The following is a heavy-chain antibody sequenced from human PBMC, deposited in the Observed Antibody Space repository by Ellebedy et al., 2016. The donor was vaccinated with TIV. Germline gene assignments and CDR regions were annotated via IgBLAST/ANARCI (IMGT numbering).Heavy chain of an antibody. V-gene: IGHV7-4-1*02. CDR2: IKTNTGNP. CDR3: ARVDYRSGSYANWFDP. Sequence: ASVKVSCKASGYTFTSYTMTWVRQAPGQGLEWMGWIKTNTGNPTYAQDFTGRFVFSFDTSVSTAYLQISSLKAEDTALYYCARVDYRSGSYANWFDPWGQGTLVTVSS. J-gene: IGHJ5*02. D-gene: IGHD3-10*01. CDR1: GYTFTSYT.